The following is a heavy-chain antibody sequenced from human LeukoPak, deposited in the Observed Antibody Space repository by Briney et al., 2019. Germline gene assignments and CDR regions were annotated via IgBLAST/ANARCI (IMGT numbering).Heavy chain of an antibody. D-gene: IGHD1-26*01. CDR1: GFTFSSHW. J-gene: IGHJ4*02. CDR2: IKDDGSHT. V-gene: IGHV3-74*01. Sequence: EGSLRLSCAASGFTFSSHWMHWVRQAPGKGLVWVPRIKDDGSHTNYADSVKGRFTISRDNAKNTLSLQMNSLRAEDTAVYYCARGSGIITGIDEWGQGTLVTVSS. CDR3: ARGSGIITGIDE.